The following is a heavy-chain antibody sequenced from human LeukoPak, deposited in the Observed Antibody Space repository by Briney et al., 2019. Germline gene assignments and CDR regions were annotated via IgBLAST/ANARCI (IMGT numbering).Heavy chain of an antibody. D-gene: IGHD2-2*01. CDR3: AKDRCSSTSCYGSSFDY. CDR1: GFTFSSYG. Sequence: GGSLRLSCAASGFTFSSYGMHWVRQAPGKGLEWVAVIWYGGSNKYYADSVKGRFTISRDSSKNTLYLQMNSLRAEDTAVYYCAKDRCSSTSCYGSSFDYWGQGTLVTVSS. J-gene: IGHJ4*02. V-gene: IGHV3-30*02. CDR2: IWYGGSNK.